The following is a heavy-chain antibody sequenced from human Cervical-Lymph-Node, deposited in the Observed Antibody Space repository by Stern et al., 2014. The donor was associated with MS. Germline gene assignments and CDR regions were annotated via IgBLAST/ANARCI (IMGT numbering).Heavy chain of an antibody. D-gene: IGHD6-13*01. CDR2: ISGSGGDT. V-gene: IGHV3-23*04. Sequence: VPLVESGGGLVQRGGSLRLSCSASGFTFSTYAMTWVRQAPGKGLEWVSAISGSGGDTYYADSVEGRFTISRDNSKNTLYLQLNSLRAEDTAVYYCAKDGSRFSSSWYYFDYWGQGTLVTVSS. CDR3: AKDGSRFSSSWYYFDY. CDR1: GFTFSTYA. J-gene: IGHJ4*02.